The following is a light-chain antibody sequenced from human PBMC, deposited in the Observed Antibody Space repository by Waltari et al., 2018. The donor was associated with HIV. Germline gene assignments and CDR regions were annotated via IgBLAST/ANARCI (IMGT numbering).Light chain of an antibody. V-gene: IGLV1-44*01. J-gene: IGLJ2*01. CDR3: ALWDDSLNGVL. CDR2: SNN. Sequence: QSELSQPPSASGTPGQRVDISCSGRSSNIGRHTVNWYQQLPGTAPKLLIYSNNQRPSGVPDRFSGSKSGTSASLAITGLQSEDEADYYCALWDDSLNGVLFGGGTKLTVL. CDR1: SSNIGRHT.